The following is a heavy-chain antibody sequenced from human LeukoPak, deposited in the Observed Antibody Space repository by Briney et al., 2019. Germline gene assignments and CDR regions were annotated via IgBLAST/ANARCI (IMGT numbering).Heavy chain of an antibody. D-gene: IGHD2-15*01. J-gene: IGHJ4*02. CDR1: GGSISSYY. Sequence: SETLSLTCTVSGGSISSYYWSWIRQPPGKGLEWIGYIYYSGSTNYNPSLKSRVTTSVDTSKNQFSLKLSSVTAADTAVYYCARHCSGGRCYNYFDYWGQGTLVTVSS. CDR2: IYYSGST. CDR3: ARHCSGGRCYNYFDY. V-gene: IGHV4-59*08.